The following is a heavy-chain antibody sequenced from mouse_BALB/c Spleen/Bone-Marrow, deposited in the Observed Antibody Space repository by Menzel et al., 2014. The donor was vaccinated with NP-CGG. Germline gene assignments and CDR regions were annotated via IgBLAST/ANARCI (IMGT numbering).Heavy chain of an antibody. CDR1: GYTFSTYW. CDR3: ARWGSSRAMDY. V-gene: IGHV1-9*01. Sequence: VQLQQSGAGLMKPGASVKISCKATGYTFSTYWIEWVKQRPGHGLEWIGEVLPGSGSTNYNEKFKGKATFTADTSSNTAYIQLSSLTSEDSAVYYCARWGSSRAMDYWGQGTSVTVSS. CDR2: VLPGSGST. J-gene: IGHJ4*01. D-gene: IGHD3-1*01.